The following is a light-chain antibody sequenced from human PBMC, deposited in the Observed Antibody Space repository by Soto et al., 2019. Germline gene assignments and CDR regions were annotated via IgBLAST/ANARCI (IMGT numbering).Light chain of an antibody. CDR1: QTISNY. J-gene: IGKJ2*01. CDR3: LQSYSSPRT. V-gene: IGKV1-39*01. Sequence: DIPMTQSPASLSASVGDTVAITCRASQTISNYLSWFQFRPGTAPKLLVYAASSLQVGVPSRFRGGGSGTFFTLTVTNLQPEDFASYYCLQSYSSPRTFGQGTKLDI. CDR2: AAS.